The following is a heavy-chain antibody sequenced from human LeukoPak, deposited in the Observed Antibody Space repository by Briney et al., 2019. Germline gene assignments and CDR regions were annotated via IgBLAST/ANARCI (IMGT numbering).Heavy chain of an antibody. V-gene: IGHV6-1*01. J-gene: IGHJ6*02. CDR1: GDSVSSNSAA. CDR2: TYYRSKWHN. D-gene: IGHD3-22*01. CDR3: ANGDDSSGYYGMDV. Sequence: SQTLSLTCAISGDSVSSNSAAWNWIRQSPSRGLEWLGRTYYRSKWHNDYAVSVKSRITINPDTSKNQFSLQLNSVTHEDTAVYYCANGDDSSGYYGMDVWGQGTTVTVSS.